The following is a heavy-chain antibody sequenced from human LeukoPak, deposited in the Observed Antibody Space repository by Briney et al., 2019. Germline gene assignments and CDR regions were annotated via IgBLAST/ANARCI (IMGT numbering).Heavy chain of an antibody. J-gene: IGHJ4*02. V-gene: IGHV4-39*07. Sequence: SETLSLTCTVSGASISSSGYYWGWIRQPPGKGLEWIGSIYYSGSTYYNPSLKSRVTISVDTSKNQFSLKLSSVTAADTAVYYCAREGQLLRFGYWGQGTLVTVSS. CDR3: AREGQLLRFGY. D-gene: IGHD2-2*01. CDR2: IYYSGST. CDR1: GASISSSGYY.